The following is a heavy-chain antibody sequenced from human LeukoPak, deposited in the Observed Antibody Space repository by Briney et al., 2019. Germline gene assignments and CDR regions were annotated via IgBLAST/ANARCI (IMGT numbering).Heavy chain of an antibody. CDR2: INAGNGNT. Sequence: ASVKVSCKASGYTFTSYAMHWVRQAPGQRLEWMGWINAGNGNTKYSQKFQGRVTITRDTSASTAYMELSSLRSEDTAVYYCARNCQPGLYGDYELDYWGQGTLVTVSS. J-gene: IGHJ4*02. V-gene: IGHV1-3*01. CDR1: GYTFTSYA. CDR3: ARNCQPGLYGDYELDY. D-gene: IGHD4-17*01.